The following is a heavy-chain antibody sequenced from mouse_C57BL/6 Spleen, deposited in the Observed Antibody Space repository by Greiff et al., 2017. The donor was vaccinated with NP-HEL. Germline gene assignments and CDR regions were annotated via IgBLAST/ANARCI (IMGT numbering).Heavy chain of an antibody. D-gene: IGHD3-2*02. J-gene: IGHJ4*01. CDR3: ARGKGTAQAPYYAMDY. Sequence: QVQLQQSGPELVKPGASVKISCKASGYTFTDYYINWVKQRPGQGLEWIGWIFPGSGSTYYNEKFKGKATLTVDKSSSTAYMLLSSLTSEDSAVYFCARGKGTAQAPYYAMDYWGQGTSVTVSS. CDR2: IFPGSGST. V-gene: IGHV1-75*01. CDR1: GYTFTDYY.